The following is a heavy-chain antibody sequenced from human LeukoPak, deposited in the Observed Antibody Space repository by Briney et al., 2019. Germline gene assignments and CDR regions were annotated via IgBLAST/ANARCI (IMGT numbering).Heavy chain of an antibody. CDR2: IYSGGST. CDR1: GFTVSSNY. V-gene: IGHV3-53*01. J-gene: IGHJ5*02. D-gene: IGHD3-22*01. Sequence: GGSLRLSCAASGFTVSSNYMSWVRQAPGKGLEWVSVIYSGGSTYYADSVKGRFTISKDNSKNTLYLQMNSLRAEDTAVYYCARGPPYYDSSGYYYWFDPWGQGTLVTVSS. CDR3: ARGPPYYDSSGYYYWFDP.